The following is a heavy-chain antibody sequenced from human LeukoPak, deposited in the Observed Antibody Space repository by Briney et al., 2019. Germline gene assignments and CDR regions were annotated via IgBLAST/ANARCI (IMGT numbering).Heavy chain of an antibody. J-gene: IGHJ3*02. CDR2: INPNSGGT. CDR3: ARILRPLHYCTGGTCPQDAFDI. Sequence: GASVKVSCKASGYTLTDYYIHWVRQAPGQGLEWMGWINPNSGGTKYAEKFQGRVTMTRDTSIKTAYMELNRLRSDDTALYYCARILRPLHYCTGGTCPQDAFDIWGQGTMLTVSS. D-gene: IGHD2-8*02. CDR1: GYTLTDYY. V-gene: IGHV1-2*02.